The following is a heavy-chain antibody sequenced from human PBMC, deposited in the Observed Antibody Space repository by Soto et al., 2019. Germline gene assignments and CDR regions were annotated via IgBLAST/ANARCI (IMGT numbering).Heavy chain of an antibody. J-gene: IGHJ6*02. Sequence: PSETLSLTCTVSGGSISSGDYYWSWIRQPPGKGLEWIGYIYYSGSTYYNPSLKSRVTISVDTSKNQFSLKLSSVTAADTAVYYCARVAGRMLYDYYGMDVWGQGTTVTVSS. D-gene: IGHD2-8*01. CDR1: GGSISSGDYY. CDR2: IYYSGST. CDR3: ARVAGRMLYDYYGMDV. V-gene: IGHV4-30-4*01.